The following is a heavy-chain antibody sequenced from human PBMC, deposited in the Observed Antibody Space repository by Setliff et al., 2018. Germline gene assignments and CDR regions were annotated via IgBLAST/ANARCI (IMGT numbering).Heavy chain of an antibody. CDR3: ARGTKTMVINYWYFDV. CDR2: IHHSGST. CDR1: GGSFSDYW. D-gene: IGHD4-17*01. Sequence: PSETLSLTCAVYGGSFSDYWWSWIRQLPGKGLEWIAEIHHSGSTNFHPSLMSRVAISVDPSKNQFYLNLRSVTAADTAVYFCARGTKTMVINYWYFDVWDRGTPVTVSS. V-gene: IGHV4-34*01. J-gene: IGHJ2*01.